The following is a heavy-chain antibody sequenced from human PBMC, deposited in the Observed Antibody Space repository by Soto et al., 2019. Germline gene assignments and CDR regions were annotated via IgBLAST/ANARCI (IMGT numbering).Heavy chain of an antibody. D-gene: IGHD3-10*01. CDR3: AIAHYGNSPSFDP. J-gene: IGHJ5*02. V-gene: IGHV1-8*01. CDR1: GYTFPSYD. CDR2: MNPNSGNS. Sequence: QVQLVQSGAEVKKPGASVKVSCKASGYTFPSYDINWVRQATGQGLEWMGWMNPNSGNSGYAQKFQGRVTMTRNTSIITAYIELSTLRSEDTAVYYCAIAHYGNSPSFDPWGQITLITVSS.